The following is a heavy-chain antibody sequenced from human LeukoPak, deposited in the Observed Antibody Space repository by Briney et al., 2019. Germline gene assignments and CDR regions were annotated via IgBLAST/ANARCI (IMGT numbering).Heavy chain of an antibody. CDR1: GGTFSSYA. D-gene: IGHD4-17*01. J-gene: IGHJ5*02. CDR2: IIPILGIA. Sequence: SVKVSCKASGGTFSSYAISWVRQAPGQGLEWMGRIIPILGIANYAQKFQGRVTITADKSTSTAYMELSSLRSEDTAVYYCARVDRDGDYSFDPWGQGTLVTVSS. CDR3: ARVDRDGDYSFDP. V-gene: IGHV1-69*04.